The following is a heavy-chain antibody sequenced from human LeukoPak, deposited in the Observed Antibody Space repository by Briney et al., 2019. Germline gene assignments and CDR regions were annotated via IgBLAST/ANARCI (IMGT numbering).Heavy chain of an antibody. CDR3: AKGQAAGRWYFDL. Sequence: PGGSLRLSCAASGFTFSSYSMNWVRQAPGKGLEWVSYISSSSSTIYYADSVKGRFTISRDNAKNSLYLQMNSLRAEDTAVYYCAKGQAAGRWYFDLWGRGTLVTVSS. D-gene: IGHD6-13*01. CDR2: ISSSSSTI. CDR1: GFTFSSYS. V-gene: IGHV3-48*01. J-gene: IGHJ2*01.